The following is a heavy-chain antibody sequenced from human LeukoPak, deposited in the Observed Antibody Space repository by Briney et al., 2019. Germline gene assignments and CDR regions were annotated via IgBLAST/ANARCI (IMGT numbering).Heavy chain of an antibody. J-gene: IGHJ4*02. V-gene: IGHV3-30*02. Sequence: GGSLRLSCAASGFTFSSYAMHWVRQAPGKGLEWVAFIRYDGSNKYYADSVKGRFTISRDNSKNTLYLQMNSLRAEDTAVYYCAKDPGIAAAVPTRVDYWGQGALVTVSS. CDR2: IRYDGSNK. CDR1: GFTFSSYA. D-gene: IGHD6-13*01. CDR3: AKDPGIAAAVPTRVDY.